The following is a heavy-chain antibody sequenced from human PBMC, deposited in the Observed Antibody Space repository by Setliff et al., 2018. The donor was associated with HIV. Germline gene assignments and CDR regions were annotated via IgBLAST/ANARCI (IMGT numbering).Heavy chain of an antibody. V-gene: IGHV3-23*01. CDR3: AKSAFGGVIVFYYFDY. CDR1: GFTFSSYA. Sequence: GSLRLSCAASGFTFSSYAMSWVRQAPGKGLEWVSAISGSGGSTYSADSVKGRFTISRDNSKNTLYLQMNSLRAEDTAVYYCAKSAFGGVIVFYYFDYWGQGTLVTVSS. D-gene: IGHD3-16*02. CDR2: ISGSGGST. J-gene: IGHJ4*02.